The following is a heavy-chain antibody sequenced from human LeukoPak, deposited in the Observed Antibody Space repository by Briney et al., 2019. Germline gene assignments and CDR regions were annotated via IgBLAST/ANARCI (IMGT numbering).Heavy chain of an antibody. CDR2: INPNSGGT. Sequence: GSSVKVSCKASGYTFTGYYMHWVRQAPGQGLEWMGWINPNSGGTNYAQKFQGRVTMTRDTSISTAYMELSRLRSDDTAVYYCARVWIQLWSDLDYWGQGTLVTVSS. J-gene: IGHJ4*02. CDR3: ARVWIQLWSDLDY. V-gene: IGHV1-2*02. CDR1: GYTFTGYY. D-gene: IGHD5-18*01.